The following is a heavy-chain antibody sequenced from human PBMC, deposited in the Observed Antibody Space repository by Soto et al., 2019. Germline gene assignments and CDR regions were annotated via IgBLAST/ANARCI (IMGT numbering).Heavy chain of an antibody. CDR1: GFTFSSYP. D-gene: IGHD6-19*01. CDR3: AKALFDNGWSKSDY. Sequence: EVQLLESGGHLIQPGGPLRLSCAASGFTFSSYPMSWVRQAPGKGLEWVSTITGGGGGTYYADSGKGRFTISRDNSKNTLFVQMSSLRDEDTAVYYCAKALFDNGWSKSDYWGQGTLVTVSS. V-gene: IGHV3-23*01. J-gene: IGHJ4*02. CDR2: ITGGGGGT.